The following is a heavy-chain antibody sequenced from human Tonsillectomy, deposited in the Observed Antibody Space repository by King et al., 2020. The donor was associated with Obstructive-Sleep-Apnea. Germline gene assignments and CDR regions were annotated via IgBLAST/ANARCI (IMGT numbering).Heavy chain of an antibody. V-gene: IGHV5-51*01. CDR3: ARRPSDQLGNWFDP. J-gene: IGHJ5*02. CDR2: IYPGDSDT. Sequence: QLVQSGAEVKKPGESLKISCKGSGYSFTSYWIGWVRQMPGKGLEWMGIIYPGDSDTKYSPSFQGQVTISADKSISTSYPQWSRLKATDTAMYYCARRPSDQLGNWFDPWGQGTLVTVSS. CDR1: GYSFTSYW. D-gene: IGHD6-13*01.